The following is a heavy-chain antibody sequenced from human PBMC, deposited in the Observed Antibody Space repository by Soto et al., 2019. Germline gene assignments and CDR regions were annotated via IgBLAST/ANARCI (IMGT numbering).Heavy chain of an antibody. D-gene: IGHD3-10*01. Sequence: ASVKVSCKAPGFSFPTYGITWVRQAPGQGLEWLGWITASNGNTHYAQNLQGRVTMTTDTSTSTAYMELWRLTSDDTAVYYCATGTSYCSFWYFDLWPGGAQVTVS. CDR3: ATGTSYCSFWYFDL. J-gene: IGHJ2*01. CDR1: GFSFPTYG. CDR2: ITASNGNT. V-gene: IGHV1-18*04.